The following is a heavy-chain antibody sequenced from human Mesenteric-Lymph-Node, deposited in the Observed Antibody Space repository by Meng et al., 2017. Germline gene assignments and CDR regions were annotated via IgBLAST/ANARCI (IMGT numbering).Heavy chain of an antibody. V-gene: IGHV4-31*03. CDR3: ARVDSSGYFLDY. D-gene: IGHD3-22*01. J-gene: IGHJ4*01. CDR2: IYYSGST. CDR1: GGSISSGGHS. Sequence: QVQLQESGPGLVKPSQTLFLTRTVSGGSISSGGHSWSWIRQHPGKGLEWIAYIYYSGSTYYNPSLKSRVILSVDTSKNQFSLKLSSVTAADTAVYYCARVDSSGYFLDYWGQGTLVTVSS.